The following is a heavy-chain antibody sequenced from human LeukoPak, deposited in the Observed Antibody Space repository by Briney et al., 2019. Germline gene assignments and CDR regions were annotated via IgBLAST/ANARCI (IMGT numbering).Heavy chain of an antibody. D-gene: IGHD3-10*01. CDR1: GGSISSYY. CDR3: ARATYGSGSYYNVYWFDP. J-gene: IGHJ5*02. CDR2: IYYSGST. V-gene: IGHV4-59*01. Sequence: PSETLSLTCTVSGGSISSYYWSWIRQPPGKGLEWIGYIYYSGSTNYNPSLKSRVTISVDTSKNQFSLKLSSVTAADTAVYYCARATYGSGSYYNVYWFDPWGQGTLVTVSS.